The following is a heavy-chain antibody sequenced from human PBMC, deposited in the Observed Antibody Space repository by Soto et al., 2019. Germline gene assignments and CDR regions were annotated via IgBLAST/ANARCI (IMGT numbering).Heavy chain of an antibody. CDR1: GFTFSSYG. Sequence: GGSLRLSCAASGFTFSSYGMHWVRQAPGKGLEWVAVISYEGSNKYYAYSVKGRFTISRDNSKNTLYLQMNSLRAEDTAVYYCAKDGSASTYYYDSSGYYYWGQGTLVTVSS. CDR2: ISYEGSNK. D-gene: IGHD3-22*01. CDR3: AKDGSASTYYYDSSGYYY. J-gene: IGHJ4*02. V-gene: IGHV3-30*18.